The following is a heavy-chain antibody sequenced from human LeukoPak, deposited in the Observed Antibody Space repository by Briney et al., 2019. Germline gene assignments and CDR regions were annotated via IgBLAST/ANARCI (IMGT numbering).Heavy chain of an antibody. J-gene: IGHJ4*02. CDR1: GYSFSTYW. CDR2: IYPGDSDT. Sequence: GESLKISCEGSGYSFSTYWIAWVRPMPGKGLEWMGIIYPGDSDTKYSPSFQGQVTISADKSISTAFLQWSGLKASDTAIYYCARRGNAYGSGTHGDYWGQGTLVTVSS. CDR3: ARRGNAYGSGTHGDY. V-gene: IGHV5-51*01. D-gene: IGHD3-10*01.